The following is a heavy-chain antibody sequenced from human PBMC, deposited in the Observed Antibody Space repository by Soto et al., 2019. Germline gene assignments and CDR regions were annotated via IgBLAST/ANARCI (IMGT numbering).Heavy chain of an antibody. CDR3: ALPLEQYCSGGSCYPEYFQH. Sequence: QVQLVQSGGGVFQPGRSLRLSCAASGFTFSSYGMHWVRQAPGKGLEWVAVISYDGSNKYYADSVKGRFTISRDNSKNTLYLQMNSLRAEDTAVYYCALPLEQYCSGGSCYPEYFQHWGQGTLVTVSS. CDR1: GFTFSSYG. V-gene: IGHV3-30*03. D-gene: IGHD2-15*01. J-gene: IGHJ1*01. CDR2: ISYDGSNK.